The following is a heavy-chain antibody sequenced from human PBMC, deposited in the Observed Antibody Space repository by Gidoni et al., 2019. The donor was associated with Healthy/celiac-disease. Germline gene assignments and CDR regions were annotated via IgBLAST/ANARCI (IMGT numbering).Heavy chain of an antibody. CDR2: ISGSGGST. CDR3: AKEVYCSSTSCYGRYFDL. CDR1: GLPFSSYA. V-gene: IGHV3-23*01. J-gene: IGHJ2*01. Sequence: EVQLLESGGGLVQPGGSLRLSSAASGLPFSSYARSWVRQAPGKGLEWVSAISGSGGSTYYADSVKGRFTNSRDNSKNTLYLQMNSLRAEDTAVYYCAKEVYCSSTSCYGRYFDLWGRGTLVTVSS. D-gene: IGHD2-2*01.